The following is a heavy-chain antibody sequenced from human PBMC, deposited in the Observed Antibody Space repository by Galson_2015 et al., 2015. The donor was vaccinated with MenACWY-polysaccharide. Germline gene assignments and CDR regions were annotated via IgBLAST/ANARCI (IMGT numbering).Heavy chain of an antibody. CDR2: ISSNGGST. Sequence: SLRLSCAASGFTFSSYAMHWVRQAPGKGLEYVSAISSNGGSTYYANSVKGRFTISRDNSKNTLYLQMGSLRAGDMAVYYCARDTDYSFDYWGQGTLVTVSS. CDR1: GFTFSSYA. J-gene: IGHJ4*02. CDR3: ARDTDYSFDY. D-gene: IGHD4-11*01. V-gene: IGHV3-64*01.